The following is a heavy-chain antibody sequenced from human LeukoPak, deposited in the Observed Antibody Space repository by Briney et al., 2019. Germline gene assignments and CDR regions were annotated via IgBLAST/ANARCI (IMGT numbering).Heavy chain of an antibody. CDR2: INHSGST. J-gene: IGHJ5*02. CDR1: GGSFSGYY. CDR3: ARGRRRGYSRNWFDP. D-gene: IGHD5-18*01. Sequence: TSSETLSLTCAVYGGSFSGYYWSWIRQPPGKGLEWIGEINHSGSTNYNPSLKSRVTISVDTSKNQFSLKLSSVTAADTAVYYRARGRRRGYSRNWFDPWGQGTLVTVSS. V-gene: IGHV4-34*01.